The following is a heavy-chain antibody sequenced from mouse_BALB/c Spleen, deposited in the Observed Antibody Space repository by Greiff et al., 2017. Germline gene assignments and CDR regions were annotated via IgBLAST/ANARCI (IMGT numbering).Heavy chain of an antibody. J-gene: IGHJ3*01. Sequence: EVQLQQSGAELVKPGASVKLSCTASGFNIKDTYMHWVKQRPEQGLEWIGRIDPANGNTKYDPKFQGKATITADTSSNTAYLQLSSLTSEDTAVYYCARSPSYVGCAYWGQGTLVTVSA. CDR1: GFNIKDTY. V-gene: IGHV14-3*02. CDR2: IDPANGNT. D-gene: IGHD1-1*01. CDR3: ARSPSYVGCAY.